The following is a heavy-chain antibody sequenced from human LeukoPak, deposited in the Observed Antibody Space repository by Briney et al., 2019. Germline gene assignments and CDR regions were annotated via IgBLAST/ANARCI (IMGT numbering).Heavy chain of an antibody. CDR2: IYPGDSDT. V-gene: IGHV5-51*01. CDR1: GYSFTSYW. D-gene: IGHD2-21*02. CDR3: ARGRGHIVVVTAIPVGYYFDY. Sequence: GESLKISCKGSGYSFTSYWIGWVRQMPGKGLEWRGIIYPGDSDTRYSPSFQGQVTISDDKSISTAYLQWSSLKASDTAMYYCARGRGHIVVVTAIPVGYYFDYWGQGTLVTVSS. J-gene: IGHJ4*02.